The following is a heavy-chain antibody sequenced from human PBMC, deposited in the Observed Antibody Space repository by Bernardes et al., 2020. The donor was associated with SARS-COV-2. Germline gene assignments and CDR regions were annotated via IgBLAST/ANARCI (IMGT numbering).Heavy chain of an antibody. CDR3: AHSPTITIFGVVIDYYYGMDV. D-gene: IGHD3-3*01. V-gene: IGHV2-5*01. J-gene: IGHJ6*02. Sequence: PTLVKPTQTLTLTCTFSGFSLSTSGVGVGWIRQPPGKALEWLALIYWNDDKRYSPSLKSRLTITKDTSKNQVVLTMTNMDPVDTATYYCAHSPTITIFGVVIDYYYGMDVWGQGTTVTVSS. CDR1: GFSLSTSGVG. CDR2: IYWNDDK.